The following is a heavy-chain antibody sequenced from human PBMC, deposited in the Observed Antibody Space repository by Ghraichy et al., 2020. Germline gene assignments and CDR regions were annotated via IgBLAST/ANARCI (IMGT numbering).Heavy chain of an antibody. CDR2: ISWNSGSI. D-gene: IGHD6-13*01. V-gene: IGHV3-9*01. J-gene: IGHJ4*02. CDR3: ASQGIAQLAPFDY. Sequence: GGSLRLSCAASGFTFDDYAMHWVRQAPGKGLEWVSGISWNSGSIGYADSVKGRFTISRDNAKNSLYLQMNSLRAEDTALYYCASQGIAQLAPFDYWGQGTLVTVSS. CDR1: GFTFDDYA.